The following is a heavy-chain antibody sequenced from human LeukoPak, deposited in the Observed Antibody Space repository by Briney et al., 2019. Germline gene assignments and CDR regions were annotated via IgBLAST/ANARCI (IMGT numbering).Heavy chain of an antibody. CDR2: IYHSGST. J-gene: IGHJ3*02. Sequence: MPSETLSLTCAVSGYSISSGYYWGWIRQPAGKGLEWIGSIYHSGSTYYNPSLKSRVTISVDTSKNQFSLKLSSVTAADTAVYYCARGIANDAFDIWGQGTMVTVSS. CDR1: GYSISSGYY. V-gene: IGHV4-38-2*01. D-gene: IGHD6-13*01. CDR3: ARGIANDAFDI.